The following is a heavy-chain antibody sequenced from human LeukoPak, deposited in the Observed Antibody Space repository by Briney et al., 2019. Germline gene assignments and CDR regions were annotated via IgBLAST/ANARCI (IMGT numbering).Heavy chain of an antibody. CDR1: GFTFSSYS. D-gene: IGHD2-21*02. J-gene: IGHJ4*02. CDR2: ISSSSSTI. CDR3: ARGGGGLAYCGGDCYTYKY. Sequence: GGSLRLSCAASGFTFSSYSMNWVRQASGKGLEWVSYISSSSSTIYYADSVKGRFTISRDNAKNSLYLQMNSLRAEDTAVYYCARGGGGLAYCGGDCYTYKYWGQGTLVTVSS. V-gene: IGHV3-48*01.